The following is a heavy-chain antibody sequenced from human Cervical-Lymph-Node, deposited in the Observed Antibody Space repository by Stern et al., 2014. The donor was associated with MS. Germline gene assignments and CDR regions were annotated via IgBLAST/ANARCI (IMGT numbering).Heavy chain of an antibody. CDR2: VSTYNGNT. V-gene: IGHV1-18*01. J-gene: IGHJ4*02. CDR3: ARGDDKTSYDY. CDR1: GYTFTNTG. D-gene: IGHD1-1*01. Sequence: VKLVESGAEVKKPGASVKVSCKASGYTFTNTGINWVRLAPGQGPEWMVWVSTYNGNTKYAQKRRGRVTMPTDTSTSTAYMELRSLRSDDTAVYYCARGDDKTSYDYWGQGTLVTVSS.